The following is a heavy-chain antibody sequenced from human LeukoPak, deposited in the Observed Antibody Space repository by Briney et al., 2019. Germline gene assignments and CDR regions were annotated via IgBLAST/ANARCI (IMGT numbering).Heavy chain of an antibody. Sequence: ASVKVSSKASVYTFTSYGISWVRQAPGQGLEWMGWISAYNGNTNYAQKLQSSVTMTTDTSTSTAYMELRSLRSDDTAVYYCARVPSGWSYYFDYWGQGTLVTVSS. D-gene: IGHD6-19*01. V-gene: IGHV1-18*01. CDR3: ARVPSGWSYYFDY. J-gene: IGHJ4*02. CDR2: ISAYNGNT. CDR1: VYTFTSYG.